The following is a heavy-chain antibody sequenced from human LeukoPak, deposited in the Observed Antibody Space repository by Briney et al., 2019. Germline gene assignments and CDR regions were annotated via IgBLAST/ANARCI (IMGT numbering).Heavy chain of an antibody. CDR3: ARDSGVRGVQGFDP. CDR2: IYYSGST. D-gene: IGHD3-10*01. J-gene: IGHJ5*02. V-gene: IGHV4-59*01. CDR1: GCSISSYY. Sequence: SETLSLTCTVSGCSISSYYWSWIRQPPGKGLEWIGYIYYSGSTNYNPSLKSRVTISVDTSKNQFSLKPSSVTAAGTGVDYCARDSGVRGVQGFDPWGQGTLVTVSS.